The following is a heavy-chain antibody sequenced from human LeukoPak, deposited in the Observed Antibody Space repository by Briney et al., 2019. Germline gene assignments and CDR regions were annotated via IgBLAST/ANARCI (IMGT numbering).Heavy chain of an antibody. Sequence: SVKVSCKASGGTFSSYAISWVRQAPGQGLEWMGGIIPIFGTANYAQKFQGRVTITTDESTSTAYMGVSSLRREATAVYYCASLGQAAADYYYYYMDVWGKGTTVTVSS. CDR1: GGTFSSYA. CDR2: IIPIFGTA. J-gene: IGHJ6*03. CDR3: ASLGQAAADYYYYYMDV. D-gene: IGHD6-13*01. V-gene: IGHV1-69*05.